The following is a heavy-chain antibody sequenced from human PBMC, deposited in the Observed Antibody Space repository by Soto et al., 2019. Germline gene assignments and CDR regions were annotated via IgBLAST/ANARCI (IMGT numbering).Heavy chain of an antibody. V-gene: IGHV1-2*02. CDR1: GYTFTGYY. J-gene: IGHJ4*02. D-gene: IGHD3-10*01. Sequence: ASVKVSCKASGYTFTGYYMHWVRQAPGQGLEWMGWINPNSGGTNYAQKFQGRVTMTRDTSISTAYMELSRLRSDDTAVYYCARGVTMVRGVITFDYWGQGTLVTVS. CDR3: ARGVTMVRGVITFDY. CDR2: INPNSGGT.